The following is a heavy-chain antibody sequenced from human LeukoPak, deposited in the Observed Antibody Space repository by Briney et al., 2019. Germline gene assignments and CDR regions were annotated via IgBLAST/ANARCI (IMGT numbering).Heavy chain of an antibody. CDR2: IYSGGST. CDR3: ARTLVRYYFDY. V-gene: IGHV3-53*01. CDR1: GFVFSSYD. D-gene: IGHD4/OR15-4a*01. Sequence: PGGSLRLSCVASGFVFSSYDMNWVRQAPGKGLEWVSIIYSGGSTYYADSVKGRFTISRDNSKNTLYLQMSSLRAEDTAVYYCARTLVRYYFDYWGQGTLVTVSS. J-gene: IGHJ4*02.